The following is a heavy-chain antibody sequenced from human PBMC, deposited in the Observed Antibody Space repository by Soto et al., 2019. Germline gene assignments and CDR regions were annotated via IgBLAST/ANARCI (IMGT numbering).Heavy chain of an antibody. CDR1: GFSFSSYG. Sequence: PVGSLRLSCAASGFSFSSYGMHWVRQAPGKGLDWVAVIWFDGSNKYYADPVKGRFTISRDNSKNTLYLQMNSLRVEDTAVYYCARAQYTGSYFDACDIWGQGTMVTVSS. CDR3: ARAQYTGSYFDACDI. J-gene: IGHJ3*02. V-gene: IGHV3-33*03. D-gene: IGHD1-26*01. CDR2: IWFDGSNK.